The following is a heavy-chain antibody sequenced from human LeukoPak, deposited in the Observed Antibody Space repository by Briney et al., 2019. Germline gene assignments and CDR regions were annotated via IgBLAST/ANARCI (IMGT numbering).Heavy chain of an antibody. Sequence: GGSLRLSCAASGFTFSRHVMQWVRQAPGKGLEWVAVISYDGNNRFYADSVKGRFTISRDNSRNTLYLQMNSLSGDDAAVYSCARGGIPAGPYYYFYYMDVWGKGTAVTVSS. V-gene: IGHV3-30*01. CDR1: GFTFSRHV. J-gene: IGHJ6*03. CDR2: ISYDGNNR. CDR3: ARGGIPAGPYYYFYYMDV. D-gene: IGHD2-21*01.